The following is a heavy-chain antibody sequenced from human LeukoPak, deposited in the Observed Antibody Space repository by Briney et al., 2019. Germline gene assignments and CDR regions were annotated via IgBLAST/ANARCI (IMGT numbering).Heavy chain of an antibody. CDR2: IYYSGST. V-gene: IGHV4-31*03. CDR3: ARDRVRGTITYAGFDP. Sequence: SETLSLTCTVSGGSITSGGYYRSWIRQLPGKGLEWIGYIYYSGSTYYNPSLKSRVTISIDTSKNQFSLKLSSVTAADTAVYYGARDRVRGTITYAGFDPWGQGTLVTVSS. CDR1: GGSITSGGYY. D-gene: IGHD3-10*01. J-gene: IGHJ5*02.